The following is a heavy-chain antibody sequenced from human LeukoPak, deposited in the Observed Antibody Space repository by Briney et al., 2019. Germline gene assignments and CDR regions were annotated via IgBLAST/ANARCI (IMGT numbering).Heavy chain of an antibody. CDR2: ISSSSSTI. D-gene: IGHD2-8*01. Sequence: GGSLRLSCAASGFIFSDYGMSWVRQAPGKGLEWVSYISSSSSTIYYADSVEGRFTISRDNAKNSLYLQMNSLRDEDTAVYYCARVSTNDRRNAFDIWGQGTMVTVSS. CDR1: GFIFSDYG. V-gene: IGHV3-48*02. CDR3: ARVSTNDRRNAFDI. J-gene: IGHJ3*02.